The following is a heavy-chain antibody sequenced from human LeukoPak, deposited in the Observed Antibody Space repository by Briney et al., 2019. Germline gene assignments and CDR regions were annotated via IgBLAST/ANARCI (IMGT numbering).Heavy chain of an antibody. D-gene: IGHD5-18*01. Sequence: PSETLSLTCTVSGGSISSGDYYWSWIRQPPGKGLEWIGYIYYSGSTYYNPSLKSRVTISVDTSKNQFSLKLSSVTAADTAVYYCARVGRTRNVDTAMATFDYWGQGTLVTVSS. CDR3: ARVGRTRNVDTAMATFDY. CDR2: IYYSGST. CDR1: GGSISSGDYY. J-gene: IGHJ4*02. V-gene: IGHV4-30-4*01.